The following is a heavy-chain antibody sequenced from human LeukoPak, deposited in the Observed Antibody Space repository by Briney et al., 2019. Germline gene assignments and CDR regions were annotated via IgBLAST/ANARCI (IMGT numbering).Heavy chain of an antibody. CDR3: AKADIVATPTPDY. CDR2: ISYDGSHK. D-gene: IGHD5-12*01. V-gene: IGHV3-30*18. Sequence: GGSLRLSCAASGFTFSSYGLHWVRQAPGKGLEWVATISYDGSHKYYADSVKRRFTISRDNSKNTLYLQMNSLRAEDTAVYYCAKADIVATPTPDYWGQGTLVTVSS. CDR1: GFTFSSYG. J-gene: IGHJ4*02.